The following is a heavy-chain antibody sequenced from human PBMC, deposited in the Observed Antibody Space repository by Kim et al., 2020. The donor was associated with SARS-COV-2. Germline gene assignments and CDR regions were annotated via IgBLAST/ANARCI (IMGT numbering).Heavy chain of an antibody. CDR3: ARDLQVSRITIFGVVAEYLGY. CDR2: IIPIFGTA. V-gene: IGHV1-69*13. J-gene: IGHJ4*02. Sequence: SVKVSCKASGGTFSSYAISWVRQAPGQGLEWMGGIIPIFGTANYAQKFQGRVTITADESTSTAYMELSSLRSEDTAVYYCARDLQVSRITIFGVVAEYLGYWGQGTLVTVSS. CDR1: GGTFSSYA. D-gene: IGHD3-3*01.